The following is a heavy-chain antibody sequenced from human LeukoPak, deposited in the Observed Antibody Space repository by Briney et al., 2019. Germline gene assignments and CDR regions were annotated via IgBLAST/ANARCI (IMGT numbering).Heavy chain of an antibody. CDR1: GFTFSSYS. CDR3: ARDDSSGYLPPI. CDR2: ISSSSTYI. Sequence: GGSLRLSCAASGFTFSSYSMNWVRQAPGKGLEWVSSISSSSTYIHYADSVKGRFTISRDNAKKSLYLQMNSLRAEDTAVYYCARDDSSGYLPPIWGQGTMVTVSS. V-gene: IGHV3-21*01. D-gene: IGHD3-22*01. J-gene: IGHJ3*02.